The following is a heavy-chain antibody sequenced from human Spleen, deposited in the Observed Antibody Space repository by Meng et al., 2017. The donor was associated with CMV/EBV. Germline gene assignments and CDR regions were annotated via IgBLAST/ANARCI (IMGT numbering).Heavy chain of an antibody. D-gene: IGHD2-2*01. J-gene: IGHJ4*02. Sequence: GESLKISCVASGFTFSSHDIHWVRQGTGRGLEWVSVIYSGGSTYYADSVKGRFTISRDNSKNTLYLQMNSLRAEDTAVYYCARYCSSTSCYGPPYFDYWGQGTLVTVSS. CDR1: GFTFSSHD. CDR2: IYSGGST. V-gene: IGHV3-66*02. CDR3: ARYCSSTSCYGPPYFDY.